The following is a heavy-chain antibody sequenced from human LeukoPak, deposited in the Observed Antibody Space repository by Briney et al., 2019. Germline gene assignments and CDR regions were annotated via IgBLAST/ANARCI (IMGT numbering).Heavy chain of an antibody. J-gene: IGHJ6*03. CDR3: ARWAYCSSTSCYGRYYYYYMDV. V-gene: IGHV4-34*01. CDR1: GGSFSGYY. D-gene: IGHD2-2*01. CDR2: INHSGST. Sequence: TPSESLSLTCAVYGGSFSGYYWSWIRQPPGKGLERIGEINHSGSTNYNPSLKSRVTISVDTSKNQFSLKLSSVTAADTAVYYCARWAYCSSTSCYGRYYYYYMDVWGKGTTVTVSS.